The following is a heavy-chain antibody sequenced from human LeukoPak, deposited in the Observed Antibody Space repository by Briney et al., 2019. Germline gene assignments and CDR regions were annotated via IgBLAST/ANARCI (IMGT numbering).Heavy chain of an antibody. CDR3: AKGPTRQGAGTNYYYMDV. D-gene: IGHD6-19*01. CDR2: ISGSGGST. J-gene: IGHJ6*03. CDR1: GFTFSSYA. V-gene: IGHV3-23*01. Sequence: PGGSLRLSCAASGFTFSSYAMSWVRQAPGKGLEWVSAISGSGGSTYYADSVKGRFTISRDNSKNTLYLQMNSLRAEDTAVYYCAKGPTRQGAGTNYYYMDVWGKGTTVTVSS.